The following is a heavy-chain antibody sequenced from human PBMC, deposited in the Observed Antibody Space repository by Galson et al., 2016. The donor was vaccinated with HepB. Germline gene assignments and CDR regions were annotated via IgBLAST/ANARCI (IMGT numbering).Heavy chain of an antibody. CDR1: GYTFTTNG. D-gene: IGHD3-10*01. J-gene: IGHJ4*02. V-gene: IGHV1-18*04. CDR2: ISAHNGDT. CDR3: ARDRDRSLDY. Sequence: SVKVSCKASGYTFTTNGISWVRQAPGQGLEWMGWISAHNGDTNSPQKLQGRVTLTTDTSTRTAYMERRSLTSDDTAVYYCARDRDRSLDYWGQGTLVTVSS.